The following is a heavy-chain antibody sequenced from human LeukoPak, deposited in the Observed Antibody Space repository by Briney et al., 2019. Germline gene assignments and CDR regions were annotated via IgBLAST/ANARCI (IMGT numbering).Heavy chain of an antibody. D-gene: IGHD3-10*01. CDR1: GGTFSSYA. V-gene: IGHV1-69*05. CDR3: ARDRTLYGFGEFCFDY. Sequence: GASVKVSCKASGGTFSSYAISWVRQAPGQGLEWMGGIIPIFGTANYAQKFQGRVTITTDESTSTAYVELSSLRSEDTAVYYCARDRTLYGFGEFCFDYWGQGTLVTVSS. CDR2: IIPIFGTA. J-gene: IGHJ4*02.